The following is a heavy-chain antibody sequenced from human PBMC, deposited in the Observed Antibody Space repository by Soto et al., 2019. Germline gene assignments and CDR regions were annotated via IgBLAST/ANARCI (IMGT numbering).Heavy chain of an antibody. CDR3: AKLLEQNFDY. CDR2: ISSGGST. V-gene: IGHV3-23*01. J-gene: IGHJ4*02. CDR1: GFTFSTHA. Sequence: EVQLLESGGGLIQPGGSLRLACASSGFTFSTHALSWVRQAPGKGLEWVSTISSGGSTNYGDSVRGRFDISRDNSKNTLYLQMNSLRAEDTAVYYCAKLLEQNFDYWGQGPLVTVSS.